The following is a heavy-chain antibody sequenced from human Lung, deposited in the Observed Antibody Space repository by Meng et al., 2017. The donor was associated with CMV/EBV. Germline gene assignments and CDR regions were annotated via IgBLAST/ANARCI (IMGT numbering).Heavy chain of an antibody. J-gene: IGHJ3*01. CDR2: INGAVSGK. CDR1: GFAFSQSW. V-gene: IGHV3-7*04. D-gene: IGHD3-3*01. CDR3: ARGIWSGYHDSLEV. Sequence: SLIISCVSSGFAFSQSWMNWVRQTPDKGLEWVANINGAVSGKYYADSVKGRLTISRDNAKNSVYLQMNSLRADDTALYFCARGIWSGYHDSLEVWGQGTMVTVSS.